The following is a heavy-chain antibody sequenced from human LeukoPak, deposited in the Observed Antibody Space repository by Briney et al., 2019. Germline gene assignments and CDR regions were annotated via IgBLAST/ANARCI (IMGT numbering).Heavy chain of an antibody. CDR2: ISYDGSNK. V-gene: IGHV3-30*18. CDR3: AKRIRSSGWIDY. CDR1: GFTFSSYG. Sequence: GGSPRLSCAASGFTFSSYGMHWVRQAPGKGLEWVAVISYDGSNKYYADSVKGRFTISRDNSKNTLYLQVNSLRAEDTAVYYCAKRIRSSGWIDYWGQGTLVTVSS. J-gene: IGHJ4*02. D-gene: IGHD6-19*01.